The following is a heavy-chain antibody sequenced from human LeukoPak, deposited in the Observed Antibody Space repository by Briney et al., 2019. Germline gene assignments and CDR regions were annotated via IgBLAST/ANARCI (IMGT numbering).Heavy chain of an antibody. CDR3: AKGVGDY. J-gene: IGHJ4*02. D-gene: IGHD1-26*01. Sequence: GRSLRLSCAASGFTFDDYAMHWVRHAPGKGLEWVSGISWNSGSIDYADSVKGRFTISRDNAKNSLYLQMNSLRAEDTALYYCAKGVGDYWGQGTLVTVSS. CDR2: ISWNSGSI. CDR1: GFTFDDYA. V-gene: IGHV3-9*01.